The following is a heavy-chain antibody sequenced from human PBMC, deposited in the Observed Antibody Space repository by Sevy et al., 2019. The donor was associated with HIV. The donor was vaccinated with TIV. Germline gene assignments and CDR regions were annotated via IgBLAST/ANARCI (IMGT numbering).Heavy chain of an antibody. CDR1: GYTFTDEY. CDR3: ARMLYSPMDV. CDR2: IFPNSGVT. V-gene: IGHV1-2*06. Sequence: ASVKVSCKASGYTFTDEYLHWVRQAPGQGLEWIGRIFPNSGVTKSAQRFRGRVTMTRDTSISTAYMELSGLRSDDTAVYYCARMLYSPMDVWGQGTTVTVSS. J-gene: IGHJ6*02. D-gene: IGHD2-8*01.